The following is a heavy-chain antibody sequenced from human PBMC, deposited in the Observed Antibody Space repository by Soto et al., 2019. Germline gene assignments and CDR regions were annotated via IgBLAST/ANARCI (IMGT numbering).Heavy chain of an antibody. V-gene: IGHV1-69*01. CDR2: IIPIFGTA. CDR3: ARGAAAGNSYYYYGMDL. CDR1: GGTFSSYA. Sequence: QVQLVQSGAEVKKPGSSVKVSCKASGGTFSSYAISWVRQAHGQGLEWMGGIIPIFGTANYAQKFQGRVTIIADESTSTSYMALSSLRSEDTAVYYCARGAAAGNSYYYYGMDLCGQGTTVTVAS. J-gene: IGHJ6*02. D-gene: IGHD6-13*01.